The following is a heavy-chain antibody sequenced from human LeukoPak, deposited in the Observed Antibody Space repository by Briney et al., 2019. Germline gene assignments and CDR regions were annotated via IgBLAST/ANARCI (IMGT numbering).Heavy chain of an antibody. CDR1: GGTFSSHA. CDR2: IIPILGIA. CDR3: ASLSSYYDSSGYY. V-gene: IGHV1-69*04. D-gene: IGHD3-22*01. Sequence: SVKVSCKTSGGTFSSHAISWVRQAPGQGLEWMGRIIPILGIANYAQKFQGRVTITADKSTSTAYMELSSLRSEDTAVYYCASLSSYYDSSGYYWGQGTLVTVSS. J-gene: IGHJ4*02.